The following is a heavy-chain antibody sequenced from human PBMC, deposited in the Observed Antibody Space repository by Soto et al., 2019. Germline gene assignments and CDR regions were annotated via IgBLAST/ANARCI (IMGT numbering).Heavy chain of an antibody. Sequence: SETLSLTCSVSAGSISNNYGSWILQPTGKGLEWIGNMYYSGSTNYNPSLQGRVTISGDTSKNQFSLRLTSVTAADTAVYYCARTYGSGSWWFDPWGQGTLVTVSS. CDR3: ARTYGSGSWWFDP. V-gene: IGHV4-59*01. CDR1: AGSISNNY. D-gene: IGHD3-10*01. J-gene: IGHJ5*02. CDR2: MYYSGST.